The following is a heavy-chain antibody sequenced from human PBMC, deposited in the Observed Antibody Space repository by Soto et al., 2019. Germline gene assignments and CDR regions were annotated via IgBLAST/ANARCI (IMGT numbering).Heavy chain of an antibody. D-gene: IGHD1-26*01. Sequence: GGSLRLSCAASGFTFSSYAMHWVRQAPGKGLEWVAVISYDGSNKYYADSVKGRFTISRDNSKNTLYLQMNSLRAEDTAVYYCARLGPVGATSVDPWGQGTLVTVSS. CDR2: ISYDGSNK. J-gene: IGHJ5*02. CDR3: ARLGPVGATSVDP. CDR1: GFTFSSYA. V-gene: IGHV3-30-3*01.